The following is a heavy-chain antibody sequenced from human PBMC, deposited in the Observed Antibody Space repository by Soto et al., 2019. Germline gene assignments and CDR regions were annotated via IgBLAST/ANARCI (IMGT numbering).Heavy chain of an antibody. CDR2: IYYSGST. J-gene: IGHJ4*02. CDR1: GGSISSSSYY. D-gene: IGHD5-12*01. CDR3: ACFEYSGYDWHELDY. Sequence: SETLSLNCTVSGGSISSSSYYWAWIRQPPGKGLEWIGSIYYSGSTYYNPSLKSRVTIAVDTSKNQFSLKLSSVTAADTAVYYYACFEYSGYDWHELDYSGQRTLVTVSS. V-gene: IGHV4-39*01.